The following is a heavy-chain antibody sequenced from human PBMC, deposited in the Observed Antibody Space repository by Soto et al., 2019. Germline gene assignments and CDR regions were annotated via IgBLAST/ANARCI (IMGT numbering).Heavy chain of an antibody. D-gene: IGHD2-2*01. Sequence: GESLKTSCAAPGFTFSSYGMHWVRQAPGKGLEWVAVISYDGSNKYYADSVKGRFTISRDNCKNTLYLQMNSLRAEDTAVYYCAKDYCSSTSCCEGYYYYGMDVWGQGTTVTVSS. V-gene: IGHV3-30*18. CDR1: GFTFSSYG. CDR3: AKDYCSSTSCCEGYYYYGMDV. CDR2: ISYDGSNK. J-gene: IGHJ6*02.